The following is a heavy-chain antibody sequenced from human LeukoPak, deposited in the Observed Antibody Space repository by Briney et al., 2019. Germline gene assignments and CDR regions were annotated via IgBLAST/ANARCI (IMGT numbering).Heavy chain of an antibody. J-gene: IGHJ4*02. CDR3: TRDHNYASDN. D-gene: IGHD1-1*01. CDR1: GCSFSDYS. V-gene: IGHV3-48*04. CDR2: IGISSGNT. Sequence: GGSLRLSCAASGCSFSDYSLYWGWQAPGKGLGWVSYIGISSGNTKYADSMQGRCTISGGPAKHPLYLQMNSLRVEDTAVYYCTRDHNYASDNCGQGRLVTVSS.